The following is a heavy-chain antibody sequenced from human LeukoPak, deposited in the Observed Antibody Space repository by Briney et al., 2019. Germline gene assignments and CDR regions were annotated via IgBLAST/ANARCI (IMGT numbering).Heavy chain of an antibody. CDR2: ISSSSYI. Sequence: GGSLRLSCAASGFTFSSYSMNWVRQAPGKGLEWVSSISSSSYIYYADSVKGRFTISRDNAKNSLYLQMNSLRAEDTAIYYCARVDNYYDTSGYYEYWGQGTLVTVSS. D-gene: IGHD3-22*01. V-gene: IGHV3-21*01. CDR3: ARVDNYYDTSGYYEY. J-gene: IGHJ4*02. CDR1: GFTFSSYS.